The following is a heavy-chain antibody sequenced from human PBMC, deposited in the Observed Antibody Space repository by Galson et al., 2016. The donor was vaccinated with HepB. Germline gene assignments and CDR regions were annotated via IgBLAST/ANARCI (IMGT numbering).Heavy chain of an antibody. CDR1: GFSLDTSGVS. CDR2: IYGDDHK. Sequence: PALVKPTQTLTLTCAFSGFSLDTSGVSVGWIRQPPGKALQWLALIYGDDHKRYSPSLKRSLTISRDTSENQVVLTMTNMDPVDSATYYCARLPMIWSAGSCQFLGVDYWGQGILVTVSS. D-gene: IGHD2-15*01. J-gene: IGHJ4*02. V-gene: IGHV2-5*02. CDR3: ARLPMIWSAGSCQFLGVDY.